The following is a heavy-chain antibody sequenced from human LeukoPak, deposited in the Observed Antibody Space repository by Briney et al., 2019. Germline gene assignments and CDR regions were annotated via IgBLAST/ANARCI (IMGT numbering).Heavy chain of an antibody. D-gene: IGHD3-10*01. V-gene: IGHV4-34*01. J-gene: IGHJ6*03. CDR3: ARSYGSGYYYYYMDV. Sequence: SETLSLTCAVYGGPFSGYYWTWIRQPPGKGLEWIGEINHSGSTNYNPSLKSRVTISVDTSKNQFSLKLSSVTAADTAVYYCARSYGSGYYYYYMDVWGKGTTVTVSS. CDR2: INHSGST. CDR1: GGPFSGYY.